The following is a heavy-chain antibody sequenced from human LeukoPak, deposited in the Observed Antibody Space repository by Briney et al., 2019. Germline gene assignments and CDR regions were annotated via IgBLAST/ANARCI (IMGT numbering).Heavy chain of an antibody. CDR2: ISYDGSNK. D-gene: IGHD7-27*01. CDR3: AKEGLWANDAFDI. J-gene: IGHJ3*02. V-gene: IGHV3-30*18. Sequence: PGGSLRLSCAASGFTFSSYGMHWVRQAPGKGLEWVAVISYDGSNKYYADSVKGRFTISRDNSKNTLYLQMNSLRAEDTAVYYCAKEGLWANDAFDIWGQGTMVTVSS. CDR1: GFTFSSYG.